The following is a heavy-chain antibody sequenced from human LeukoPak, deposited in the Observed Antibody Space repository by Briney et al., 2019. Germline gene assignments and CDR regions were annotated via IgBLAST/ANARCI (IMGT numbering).Heavy chain of an antibody. CDR2: IYYSGST. D-gene: IGHD4-17*01. CDR1: GGSISSGDYY. CDR3: ARAIPYGDYVDY. V-gene: IGHV4-30-4*01. Sequence: PSETLSLTCTVSGGSISSGDYYWSWIRQPPGKGLEWIGYIYYSGSTYYNPSLKSRVTISVDTSKNQFSLKLSSVTAADTAVYYCARAIPYGDYVDYWGQGTLVTVSS. J-gene: IGHJ4*02.